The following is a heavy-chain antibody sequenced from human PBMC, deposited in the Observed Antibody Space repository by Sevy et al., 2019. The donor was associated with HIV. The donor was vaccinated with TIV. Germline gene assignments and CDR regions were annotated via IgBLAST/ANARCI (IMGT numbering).Heavy chain of an antibody. CDR1: GYTFTSYD. J-gene: IGHJ3*02. V-gene: IGHV1-8*03. D-gene: IGHD2-2*01. Sequence: ASVKVSCKASGYTFTSYDINWVRQATGQGLEWMGWMNPNSGNTGYAQKFQGRVTITRNTSISTAYMELSSLRSEDTAVYYCARGGDIVVVPAAITEDAAFDIWGQGTMVTVSS. CDR2: MNPNSGNT. CDR3: ARGGDIVVVPAAITEDAAFDI.